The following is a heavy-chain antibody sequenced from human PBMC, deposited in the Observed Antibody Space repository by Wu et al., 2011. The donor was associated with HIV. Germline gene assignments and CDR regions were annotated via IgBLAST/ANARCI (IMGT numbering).Heavy chain of an antibody. CDR3: ALWAGSYSFKS. V-gene: IGHV1-2*02. CDR2: INPNSGDT. J-gene: IGHJ5*02. D-gene: IGHD3-10*01. Sequence: QVQLVQSGAEVKKPGASVKVSCKASGYTFNGYYIHWMRQAPGQGLEWMGWINPNSGDTDYAQKFLGRVTMTRDTSIYTAYMELSRLTSDDTAVYYCALWAGSYSFKSWGQGTLVTVSS. CDR1: GYTFNGYY.